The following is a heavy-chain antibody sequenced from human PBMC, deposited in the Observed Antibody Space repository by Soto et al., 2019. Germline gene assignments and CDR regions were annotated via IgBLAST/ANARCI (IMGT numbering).Heavy chain of an antibody. V-gene: IGHV3-23*01. J-gene: IGHJ2*01. CDR1: GFTFSSYA. CDR2: ISGSGGST. Sequence: EVQLLESGGGLVQPGGSLRLSCAASGFTFSSYAMSWVRQAPGKGLEWVSAISGSGGSTYYADSVKGRFTISRDNSKNTLYLQMNSLRAEDTAVYYCARDPVCGGDCYSTLRRPWYFDLWGRGTLVTVSS. D-gene: IGHD2-21*02. CDR3: ARDPVCGGDCYSTLRRPWYFDL.